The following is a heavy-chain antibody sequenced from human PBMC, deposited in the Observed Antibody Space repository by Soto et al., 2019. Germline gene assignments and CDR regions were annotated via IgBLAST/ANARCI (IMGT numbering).Heavy chain of an antibody. CDR3: ASRATDAFDI. Sequence: QVQLVQSGAEVKKPGSSVKVSCKASGGTFSSYTISWVRQAPGQGLEWMGRIIPILGIANYAQKFQGRVTITADKSTSTAYMELSSLISEDTAVYYCASRATDAFDIWGQGTMVTVSS. D-gene: IGHD5-12*01. CDR2: IIPILGIA. V-gene: IGHV1-69*02. CDR1: GGTFSSYT. J-gene: IGHJ3*02.